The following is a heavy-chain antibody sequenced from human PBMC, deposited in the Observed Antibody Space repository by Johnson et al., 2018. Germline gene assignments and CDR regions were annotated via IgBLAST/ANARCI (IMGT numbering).Heavy chain of an antibody. Sequence: QVQLQESGPGLVKPSETLSLTCTVSGGSISSNYWSWIRQPPGKGLEWIGYIYYSGSTNYNPSLKSRVTISVDTSKNQFSLKLSSVTAPATAVYYCARVLGYSNRAPMDVWGKGTTVTVSS. J-gene: IGHJ6*03. D-gene: IGHD4-11*01. V-gene: IGHV4-59*01. CDR1: GGSISSNY. CDR3: ARVLGYSNRAPMDV. CDR2: IYYSGST.